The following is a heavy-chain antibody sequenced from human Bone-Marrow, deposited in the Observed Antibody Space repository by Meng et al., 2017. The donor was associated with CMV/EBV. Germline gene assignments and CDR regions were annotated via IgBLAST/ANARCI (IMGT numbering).Heavy chain of an antibody. V-gene: IGHV3-23*03. CDR3: AREIVGATRWFDP. CDR2: IYSGGSST. Sequence: GGSLRLSCAASGFTFSSYAMSWVRQAPGKGLEWVSVIYSGGSSTYYADSVKGRFTISRDNSKNTLYLQMNSLRAEDTAVYYCAREIVGATRWFDPWGQGTRVTGSS. CDR1: GFTFSSYA. D-gene: IGHD1-26*01. J-gene: IGHJ5*02.